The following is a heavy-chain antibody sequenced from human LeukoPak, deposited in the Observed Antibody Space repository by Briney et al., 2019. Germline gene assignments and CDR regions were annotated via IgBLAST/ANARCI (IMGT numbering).Heavy chain of an antibody. Sequence: PSETLSLTCTVSGGSISSGDYYWSWIRQPPGKGLEWIGYIYYSGSTYYNPSLKSRVTISVDTSKNQFSLKLSSVTAADTAVYYCARILVDTAMVPDYWGQGTLVTVSS. J-gene: IGHJ4*02. CDR3: ARILVDTAMVPDY. CDR2: IYYSGST. V-gene: IGHV4-30-4*01. D-gene: IGHD5-18*01. CDR1: GGSISSGDYY.